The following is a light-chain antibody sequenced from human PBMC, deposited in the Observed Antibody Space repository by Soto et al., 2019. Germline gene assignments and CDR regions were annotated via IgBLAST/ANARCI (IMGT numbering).Light chain of an antibody. CDR1: QSVSSSY. CDR2: GAS. Sequence: EIVLTQSPGTLSLSPGERGTLSCRASQSVSSSYLAWYQQKPGQAPRLLIYGASIRATGIPDRFSGSGSGTEFTLTINSLQSEDSAVYYCQQHNQWPITFGQGTRLEIK. J-gene: IGKJ5*01. CDR3: QQHNQWPIT. V-gene: IGKV3D-20*02.